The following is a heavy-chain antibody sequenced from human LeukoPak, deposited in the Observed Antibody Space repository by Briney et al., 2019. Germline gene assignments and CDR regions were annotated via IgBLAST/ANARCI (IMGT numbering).Heavy chain of an antibody. J-gene: IGHJ6*02. Sequence: ASVKVSCKASGYTFTGYYMHWVRQAPGQGLEWMGWINPYSGGTNYAQKFQGRVTMTRDTSISTAYMELSRLRSDDTAVYYCATPARTDTAMVTSFYYYGMDVWGQGTTVTVSS. CDR3: ATPARTDTAMVTSFYYYGMDV. CDR2: INPYSGGT. CDR1: GYTFTGYY. V-gene: IGHV1-2*02. D-gene: IGHD5-18*01.